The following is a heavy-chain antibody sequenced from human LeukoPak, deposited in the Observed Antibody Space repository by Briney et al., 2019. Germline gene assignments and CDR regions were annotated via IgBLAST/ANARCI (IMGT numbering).Heavy chain of an antibody. CDR3: AKSGYYDSSGYYYRGAFDI. CDR2: ISGSGGST. CDR1: GFTFSSYG. J-gene: IGHJ3*02. D-gene: IGHD3-22*01. Sequence: PGGSLRLSCAASGFTFSSYGMSWVRQAPGKGLEWVSAISGSGGSTYYADSVKGRFTISRDNSRNTLYLQMNSLRAEDTAVYYCAKSGYYDSSGYYYRGAFDIWGQGTMVTVSS. V-gene: IGHV3-23*01.